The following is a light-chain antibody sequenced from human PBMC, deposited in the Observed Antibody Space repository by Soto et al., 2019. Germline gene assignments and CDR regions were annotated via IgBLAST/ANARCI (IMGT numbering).Light chain of an antibody. J-gene: IGKJ3*01. CDR3: QQYDDRPPT. Sequence: DIQMTQSPSSLSASVGDRVTITCQASQHISTYLNWFQQKPGKAPELLIYDASNLVPGVPSRFSGSGSGTDFTCTISSLQPEDIATYYCQQYDDRPPTFGPGTKVDIK. CDR2: DAS. CDR1: QHISTY. V-gene: IGKV1-33*01.